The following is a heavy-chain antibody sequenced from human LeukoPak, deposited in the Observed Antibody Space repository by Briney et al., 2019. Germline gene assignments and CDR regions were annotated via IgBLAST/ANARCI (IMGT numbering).Heavy chain of an antibody. V-gene: IGHV4-4*02. Sequence: SGTLSLTCAASGGSISSSNWWSWVRQSPGKGLEWIGEIYHSGRTNYNPSLKSRVTISVDKSKNQFSLKLNSVTAADTAVYYCARVEGAVWQYFQHWGQGTLVTVSS. J-gene: IGHJ1*01. CDR1: GGSISSSNW. CDR2: IYHSGRT. CDR3: ARVEGAVWQYFQH. D-gene: IGHD1-26*01.